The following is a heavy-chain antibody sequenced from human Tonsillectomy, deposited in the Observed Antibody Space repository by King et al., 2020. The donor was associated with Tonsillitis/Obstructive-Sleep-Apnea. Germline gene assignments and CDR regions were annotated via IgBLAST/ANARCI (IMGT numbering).Heavy chain of an antibody. J-gene: IGHJ3*02. CDR1: GYTFTIYA. CDR3: ARRYCSGGRCYYDAFDI. CDR2: ISTNTGNP. V-gene: IGHV7-4-1*02. Sequence: QLVQSGSELKNPGASVKVSCKASGYTFTIYAMNWVRQAPGQGLEWMGWISTNTGNPTYAQDFTGRFVFSLDTSVSTAYLQISSLKAEDTAVYYCARRYCSGGRCYYDAFDIWGQGTMATVSS. D-gene: IGHD2-15*01.